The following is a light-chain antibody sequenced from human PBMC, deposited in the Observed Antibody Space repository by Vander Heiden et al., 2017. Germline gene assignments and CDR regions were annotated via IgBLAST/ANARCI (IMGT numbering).Light chain of an antibody. Sequence: QSALTQPASASGSPGPSITISCTGTSSDVGGYNYVSWYQQHPGKAPMLMIYDVSNRPAGVSNRFSGSKSGNTASLTISGLQAEDEADYYCSSYTSSSTRVFGTGTKVTVL. CDR1: SSDVGGYNY. CDR2: DVS. J-gene: IGLJ1*01. V-gene: IGLV2-14*01. CDR3: SSYTSSSTRV.